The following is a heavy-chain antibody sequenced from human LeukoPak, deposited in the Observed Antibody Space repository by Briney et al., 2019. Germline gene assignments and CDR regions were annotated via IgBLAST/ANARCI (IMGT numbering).Heavy chain of an antibody. J-gene: IGHJ3*02. CDR1: GGSFSGYY. Sequence: PSETLSLTCAVYGGSFSGYYWSWIRQPPGKGPEWIGEINHSGSTNYNPSLKSRVTISVDTSKNQFSLKLSSVTAADTAVYYCARMGTWYSGSPGAFDIWGQGTMVTVSS. V-gene: IGHV4-34*01. D-gene: IGHD1-26*01. CDR3: ARMGTWYSGSPGAFDI. CDR2: INHSGST.